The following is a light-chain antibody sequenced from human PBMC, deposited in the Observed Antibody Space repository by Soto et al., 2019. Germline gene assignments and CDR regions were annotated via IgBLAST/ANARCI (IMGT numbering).Light chain of an antibody. V-gene: IGLV2-18*02. CDR3: RSYTSRSTYV. Sequence: QSVLTQPPSVSGSPGQSVTISCTGTSSDVGSYNRVSWYQQPPGTAPKVMIYDVSNRPSGVPDRYSGSKSGNTASLTISGLQVEDESDYYCRSYTSRSTYVFVTGNKVTVL. CDR1: SSDVGSYNR. J-gene: IGLJ1*01. CDR2: DVS.